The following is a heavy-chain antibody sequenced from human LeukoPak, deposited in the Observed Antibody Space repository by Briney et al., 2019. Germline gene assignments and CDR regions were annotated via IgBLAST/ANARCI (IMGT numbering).Heavy chain of an antibody. Sequence: ASVKVSRKASGYTFTGYYMYWMRQAPGQGLEWMGWINPNSGDTNYAQKLQGRVTMTRDTSISTAYMELSRLISDDTAVYYCARGVAGIDYWGQGTLVSVSS. CDR2: INPNSGDT. CDR1: GYTFTGYY. J-gene: IGHJ4*02. V-gene: IGHV1-2*02. D-gene: IGHD6-19*01. CDR3: ARGVAGIDY.